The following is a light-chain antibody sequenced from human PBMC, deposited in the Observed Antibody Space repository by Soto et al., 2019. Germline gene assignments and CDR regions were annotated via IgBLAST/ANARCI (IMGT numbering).Light chain of an antibody. Sequence: QSVLTQPASVSGSPGQSVTISCTGTSSDVGGYDYVSWYQQHPGTAPKLMLYEVNNRPSGVSNRCSGSKSGNTASLIISGLQTEDDADYYCSAYTTTSTLIFETSPKVTVL. J-gene: IGLJ1*01. CDR2: EVN. V-gene: IGLV2-14*01. CDR3: SAYTTTSTLI. CDR1: SSDVGGYDY.